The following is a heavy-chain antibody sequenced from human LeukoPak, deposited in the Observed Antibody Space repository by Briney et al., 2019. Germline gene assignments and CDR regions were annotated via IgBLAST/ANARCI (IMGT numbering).Heavy chain of an antibody. V-gene: IGHV3-53*01. CDR2: IHSDGST. CDR3: ARDLDYFDSSGSHRRRNYFDY. J-gene: IGHJ4*02. Sequence: GGSLRLSCAASGLTVSSNYMTWVRQAPGKGLEWVSIIHSDGSTYYADSVKGRFTISRDNYKNTLYLQMNSLRGEDTAMYYCARDLDYFDSSGSHRRRNYFDYWGQGTLVTVSS. D-gene: IGHD3-22*01. CDR1: GLTVSSNY.